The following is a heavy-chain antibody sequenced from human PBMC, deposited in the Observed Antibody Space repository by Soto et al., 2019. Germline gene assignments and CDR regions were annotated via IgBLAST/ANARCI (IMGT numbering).Heavy chain of an antibody. D-gene: IGHD3-3*01. CDR3: ARAPNYDFWSGYYTEFDY. J-gene: IGHJ4*02. CDR2: IYYSGST. CDR1: GGSISSYY. V-gene: IGHV4-59*01. Sequence: KASETLSLTCTVSGGSISSYYWSWIRQPPGKGLEWIGYIYYSGSTNYNPSLKSRVTISVDTSKNQFSLKLSSVTAADTAVYYCARAPNYDFWSGYYTEFDYWGQGTLVTVSS.